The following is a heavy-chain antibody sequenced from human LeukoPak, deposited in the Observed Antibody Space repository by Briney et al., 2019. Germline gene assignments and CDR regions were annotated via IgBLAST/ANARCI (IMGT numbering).Heavy chain of an antibody. V-gene: IGHV3-30*03. CDR2: ISYDGRNK. CDR1: GFTFSTYG. Sequence: GRSPRLSCAVSGFTFSTYGMHWVRQAPGKGLEWVAFISYDGRNKYYADSMKGRFTISRDNAKMSLYLQMNSLRVEDTAVYYCATYSTRNAREFQSWGQGTLVTVSS. J-gene: IGHJ1*01. CDR3: ATYSTRNAREFQS. D-gene: IGHD4-11*01.